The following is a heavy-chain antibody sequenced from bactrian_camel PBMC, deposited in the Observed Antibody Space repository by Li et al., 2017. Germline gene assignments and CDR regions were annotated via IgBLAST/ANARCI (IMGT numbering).Heavy chain of an antibody. CDR1: GITFSRHD. D-gene: IGHD6*01. J-gene: IGHJ4*01. CDR3: AVDRPIRRPIVTFRKARICGDTDDLY. Sequence: VQLVESGGALVRPGESLRLSCVASGITFSRHDMSWVRQAPGKEVEWVAGITSLPSLFRAASYADSVKGRFIISRDIGENAVRLRMSDLSPRDTAVYFCAVDRPIRRPIVTFRKARICGDTDDLYWGQGTQVTVS. CDR2: ITSLPSLFRAA. V-gene: IGHV3S40*01.